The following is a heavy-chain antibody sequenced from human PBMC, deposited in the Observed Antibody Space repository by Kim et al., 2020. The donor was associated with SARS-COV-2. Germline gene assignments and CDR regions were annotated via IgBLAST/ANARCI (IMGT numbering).Heavy chain of an antibody. CDR1: GFTFSSYS. V-gene: IGHV3-21*01. Sequence: GGSLRLSCAASGFTFSSYSMNWVRQAPGKGLEWVSSISSSSSYIYYADSVKGRFTISRDNAKNSLYLQMNSLRAEDTAVYYCARDLNPMTTVFPVDYWGQGTLVTVSS. J-gene: IGHJ4*02. CDR2: ISSSSSYI. D-gene: IGHD4-17*01. CDR3: ARDLNPMTTVFPVDY.